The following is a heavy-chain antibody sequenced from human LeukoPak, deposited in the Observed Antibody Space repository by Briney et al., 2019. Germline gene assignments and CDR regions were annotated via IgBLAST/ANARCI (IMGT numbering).Heavy chain of an antibody. D-gene: IGHD3-22*01. J-gene: IGHJ4*02. Sequence: ASVKVSCKSSGYTFSSYGFTWVRQAPGQGLEWMEWISAYNGNTNYAQKLQGRVTMTTDTSTSTAYMELMSLRSDDTAVYRCARGLYYDSSGYPALQYWGQGTLVTVSS. CDR2: ISAYNGNT. CDR1: GYTFSSYG. V-gene: IGHV1-18*01. CDR3: ARGLYYDSSGYPALQY.